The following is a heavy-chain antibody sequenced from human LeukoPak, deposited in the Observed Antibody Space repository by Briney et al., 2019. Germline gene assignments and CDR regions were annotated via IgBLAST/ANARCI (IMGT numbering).Heavy chain of an antibody. Sequence: ASVKVSCTASGYTFNGYYIQWVRQAPGQGLEWMGWVNPNNGGTNFAQKFQGWVTMTRDTSISTAYMELSRLRSDDTAVYYCARGATAGRFSLRPSGAYYMDVWGKGTTVTVSS. CDR2: VNPNNGGT. D-gene: IGHD6-13*01. CDR1: GYTFNGYY. J-gene: IGHJ6*03. CDR3: ARGATAGRFSLRPSGAYYMDV. V-gene: IGHV1-2*04.